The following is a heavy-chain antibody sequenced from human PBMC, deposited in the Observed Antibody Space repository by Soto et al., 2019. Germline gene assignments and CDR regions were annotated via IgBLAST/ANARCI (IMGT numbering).Heavy chain of an antibody. CDR1: GFTFGTYS. CDR2: ISYDSDTI. V-gene: IGHV3-48*02. Sequence: VGSLRLSCAGSGFTFGTYSMNWVRQAAGKGLEWIAYISYDSDTIQYADSVKGRFTISRDNAKNSLYLQMNSLRDEDTAVYYCARLYYDYVWGQGTTVTVSS. CDR3: ARLYYDYV. J-gene: IGHJ6*02. D-gene: IGHD3-3*01.